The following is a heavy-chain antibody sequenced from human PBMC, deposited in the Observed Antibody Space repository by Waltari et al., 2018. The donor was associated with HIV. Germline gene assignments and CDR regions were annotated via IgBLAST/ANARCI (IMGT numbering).Heavy chain of an antibody. CDR1: GFIFSSYA. CDR2: ISGSGSSP. CDR3: AREGSFSSSGSSGDY. J-gene: IGHJ4*02. Sequence: EVQLLESGGGLVQPGGSLRRSCAASGFIFSSYAMTWVRQAPGKGLEGVSSISGSGSSPSFADSVKGRLTISRDNSKNTLYLQMNSLRAEDTAVYYCAREGSFSSSGSSGDYWGQGTLVTVSS. V-gene: IGHV3-23*01. D-gene: IGHD1-26*01.